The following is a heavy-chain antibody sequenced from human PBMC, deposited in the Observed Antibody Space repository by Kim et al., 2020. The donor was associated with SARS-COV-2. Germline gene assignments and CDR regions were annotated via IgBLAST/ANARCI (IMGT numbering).Heavy chain of an antibody. CDR3: ARDVPPSSGYDYVWGSYRYEGLGWFDP. D-gene: IGHD3-16*02. Sequence: SETLSLTCTVSGGSISSYYWSWIRQPPGKGLEWIGYIYYSGSTNYNPSLKSRVTISVDTSKNQFSLKLSSVTAADTAVYYCARDVPPSSGYDYVWGSYRYEGLGWFDPWGQGTLVTVSS. CDR2: IYYSGST. V-gene: IGHV4-59*01. J-gene: IGHJ5*02. CDR1: GGSISSYY.